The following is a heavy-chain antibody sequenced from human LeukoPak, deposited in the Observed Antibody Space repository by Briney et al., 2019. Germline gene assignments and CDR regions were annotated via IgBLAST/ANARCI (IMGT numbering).Heavy chain of an antibody. Sequence: GGSLRLSCAASGFTPSSYSMSSVPQAPGKGLEWVSSISSSSSYIYYADSVKGRFTISRDNAKNSLYLQMNSLRAEDTAVYYCARDAAPLCFGESAVDYWGQGTLVTVSS. J-gene: IGHJ4*02. CDR2: ISSSSSYI. CDR3: ARDAAPLCFGESAVDY. V-gene: IGHV3-21*01. D-gene: IGHD3-10*01. CDR1: GFTPSSYS.